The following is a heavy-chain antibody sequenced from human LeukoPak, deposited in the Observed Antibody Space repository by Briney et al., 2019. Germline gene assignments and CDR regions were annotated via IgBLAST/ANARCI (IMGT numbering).Heavy chain of an antibody. D-gene: IGHD2-2*01. CDR3: AKKDIVVVSAVQVYFQH. CDR1: GFTFSSYA. J-gene: IGHJ1*01. CDR2: ISGSGGST. V-gene: IGHV3-23*01. Sequence: GASLRLSCAASGFTFSSYAMSWVRQAPRKGLEWVSAISGSGGSTYYADSVKGRFTISRDNSKNTLYLQMNSLRAEDTAVYYCAKKDIVVVSAVQVYFQHWGQGTLVTVSS.